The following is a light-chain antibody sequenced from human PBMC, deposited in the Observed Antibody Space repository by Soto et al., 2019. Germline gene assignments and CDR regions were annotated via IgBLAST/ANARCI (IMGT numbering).Light chain of an antibody. Sequence: DIQMTQSPSTLSASVGDRVTITCRASQSISNSLAWYQQKPGKAPNLLIYKASSLESGVPSRFSGSGSGTEFTLTISSLQPDDVATYYCRQYVSYPVTFGGGTKAEMK. CDR3: RQYVSYPVT. J-gene: IGKJ4*01. CDR1: QSISNS. CDR2: KAS. V-gene: IGKV1-5*03.